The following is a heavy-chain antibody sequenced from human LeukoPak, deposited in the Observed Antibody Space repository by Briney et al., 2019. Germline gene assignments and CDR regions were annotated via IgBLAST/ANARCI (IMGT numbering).Heavy chain of an antibody. D-gene: IGHD3-22*01. CDR3: ARDMGYYDSSGSFDY. J-gene: IGHJ4*02. V-gene: IGHV3-21*01. CDR1: GFTFSSYS. CDR2: ISSSSSYI. Sequence: GGSLRLSCAASGFTFSSYSMNWVRQAPGKGLEWVSSISSSSSYIYYADSVKGRFTISRDNAKNSLYLQMYSLRAEDTAVYYCARDMGYYDSSGSFDYWGQGTLVTVSS.